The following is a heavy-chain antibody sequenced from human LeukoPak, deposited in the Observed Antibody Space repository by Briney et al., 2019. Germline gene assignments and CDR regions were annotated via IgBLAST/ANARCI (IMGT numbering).Heavy chain of an antibody. CDR3: ARGRWELHYYYGMDV. Sequence: ASVKVSCKASGYTFTSYAMHWVRQAPGQRLEWMGWINAGNGNTKYSQKFQGRVTITRDTSASTAYMELSSLRSEDTAVYYCARGRWELHYYYGMDVWGQGTTVTVSS. V-gene: IGHV1-3*01. D-gene: IGHD2-15*01. CDR2: INAGNGNT. J-gene: IGHJ6*02. CDR1: GYTFTSYA.